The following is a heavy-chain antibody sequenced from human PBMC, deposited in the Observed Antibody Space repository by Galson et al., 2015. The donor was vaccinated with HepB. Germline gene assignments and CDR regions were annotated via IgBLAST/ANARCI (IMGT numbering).Heavy chain of an antibody. D-gene: IGHD6-19*01. V-gene: IGHV3-30-3*01. Sequence: SLRLSCAASGFTFSSYAMHWVRQAPGKGLEWVAVISYDGSNKYYADSVKGRFTISRDNSKNTLYLQMNSLRAEDTAVYYCARDHPYSSGWYQFDYWGQGTLVTVSS. CDR3: ARDHPYSSGWYQFDY. J-gene: IGHJ4*02. CDR1: GFTFSSYA. CDR2: ISYDGSNK.